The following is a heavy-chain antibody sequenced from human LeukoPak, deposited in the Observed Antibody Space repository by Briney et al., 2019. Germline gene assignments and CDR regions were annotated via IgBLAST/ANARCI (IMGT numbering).Heavy chain of an antibody. V-gene: IGHV4-34*01. CDR2: INHSGST. Sequence: KPSETLSLTCAVYGGSFSGYYWSWIRQPPGKGLEWIGEINHSGSTNYNPSLKSRVTISVDTSKNQFSLKLSSVTAADTAVYYCARRPRYYYYYMDVWGKGTTVTISS. CDR1: GGSFSGYY. CDR3: ARRPRYYYYYMDV. J-gene: IGHJ6*03.